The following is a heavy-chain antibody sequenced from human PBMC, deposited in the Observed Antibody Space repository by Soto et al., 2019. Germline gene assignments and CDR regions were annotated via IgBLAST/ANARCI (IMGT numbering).Heavy chain of an antibody. Sequence: GGSLRLSWAASGFTFSSYGMRWVRQAPGKGLEWVAVIWYDGSNKYYADSVKGRFTISRDNSKNTLYLQMNSLRAEDTAVYYCARDWRDGYNLGYWGQGTLVTVSS. CDR2: IWYDGSNK. CDR1: GFTFSSYG. CDR3: ARDWRDGYNLGY. D-gene: IGHD5-12*01. V-gene: IGHV3-33*01. J-gene: IGHJ4*02.